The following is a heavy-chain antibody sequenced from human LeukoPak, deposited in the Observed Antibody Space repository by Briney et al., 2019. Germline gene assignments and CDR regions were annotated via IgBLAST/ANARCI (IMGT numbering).Heavy chain of an antibody. CDR1: GDSINSLDL. J-gene: IGHJ4*02. CDR3: AGLVGRYSSGLYYYYFDY. Sequence: SETLSLTCTVSGDSINSLDLWSWVRQPPGKGLEWIGEMYLSGTTHSNPSVKSRVTISIDKSKNQFFLNLSSVTAADTAVYYCAGLVGRYSSGLYYYYFDYWGRGPWSPSPQ. V-gene: IGHV4-4*02. CDR2: MYLSGTT. D-gene: IGHD3-22*01.